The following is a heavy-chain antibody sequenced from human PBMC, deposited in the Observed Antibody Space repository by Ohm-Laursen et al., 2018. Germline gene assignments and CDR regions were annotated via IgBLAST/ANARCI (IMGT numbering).Heavy chain of an antibody. CDR2: IYSGDST. V-gene: IGHV3-66*01. CDR1: GFTVSSNF. CDR3: AKGPEHINWNYGDY. J-gene: IGHJ4*02. D-gene: IGHD1-7*01. Sequence: SLRLSCAASGFTVSSNFMSWVRQAPGEGLEWVSVIYSGDSTYYVDSVKGRFTISRDNSKNTLYLQMNSLRAEDTAVYYCAKGPEHINWNYGDYWGQGTLVTVSS.